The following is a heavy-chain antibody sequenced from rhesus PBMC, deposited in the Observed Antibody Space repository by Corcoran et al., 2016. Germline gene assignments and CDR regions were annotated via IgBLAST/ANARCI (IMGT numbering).Heavy chain of an antibody. CDR1: GGSISSAH. CDR2: IYGRDSRS. V-gene: IGHV4-169*01. CDR3: ARISAVPGDNSMDV. J-gene: IGHJ5-2*02. Sequence: QLQLQESGPGLVKPSETLSLPCGVSGGSISSAHWSWICQGPGKGLEWICYIYGRDSRSSYNPSLKSRVTLSLDTSKNHLSLDLRSVTAADTAVYYCARISAVPGDNSMDVLGRGVLVTVSS.